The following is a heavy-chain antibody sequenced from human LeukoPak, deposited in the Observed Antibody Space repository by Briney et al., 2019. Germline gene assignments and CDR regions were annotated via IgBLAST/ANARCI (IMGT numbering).Heavy chain of an antibody. CDR1: GFTVSSNY. CDR2: IYSGGST. V-gene: IGHV3-53*01. D-gene: IGHD1-26*01. CDR3: ARGGSYLSAFDI. J-gene: IGHJ3*02. Sequence: GGSLRLSCAASGFTVSSNYMSWVRQAPGKGLEWVSIIYSGGSTFYADSVKGRFTISRDNSKNTLYLQMNSLRAEDTAVYYYARGGSYLSAFDIWGQGTMVTVSS.